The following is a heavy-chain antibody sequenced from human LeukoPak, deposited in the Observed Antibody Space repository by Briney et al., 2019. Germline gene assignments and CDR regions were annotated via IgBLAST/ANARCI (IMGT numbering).Heavy chain of an antibody. V-gene: IGHV3-53*01. J-gene: IGHJ6*03. CDR3: ARDRTGQQLISRKEYYYMDV. CDR1: GFTVSSNY. D-gene: IGHD4-11*01. CDR2: MYSAGFT. Sequence: PGGSLRLSCVVSGFTVSSNYMSWVRQAPGKGLEWVSVMYSAGFTYYADSVKGRFTISRDNSKNTLYLQMNSLRAEDTAVYCCARDRTGQQLISRKEYYYMDVWGKGTTVTISS.